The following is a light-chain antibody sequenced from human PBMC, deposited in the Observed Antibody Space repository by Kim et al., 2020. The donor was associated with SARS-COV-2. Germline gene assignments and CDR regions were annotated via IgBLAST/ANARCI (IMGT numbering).Light chain of an antibody. V-gene: IGKV1-27*01. CDR1: QGIVNY. J-gene: IGKJ2*01. Sequence: SASGGDRVTITCRASQGIVNYLAWYQQTPGKVPKLLIYGASTLQPGVPSRFSGSASGTDFTLTSSSLQPEDVATYYCQKYNSGPYTFGQGTKLEI. CDR2: GAS. CDR3: QKYNSGPYT.